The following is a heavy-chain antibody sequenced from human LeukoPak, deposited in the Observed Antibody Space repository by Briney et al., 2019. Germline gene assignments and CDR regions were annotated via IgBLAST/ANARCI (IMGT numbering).Heavy chain of an antibody. CDR3: TRPSYDSSVSGVVY. CDR2: IRSKANSYAT. V-gene: IGHV3-73*01. CDR1: GFTFSGSA. D-gene: IGHD3-22*01. J-gene: IGHJ4*02. Sequence: GGSLRLSCATSGFTFSGSAIHWVRQASGKGLEWVGRIRSKANSYATTGVASVKGRFTISRDDSKTTAYLEMSSLKTEDTAVYYCTRPSYDSSVSGVVYWGQGTLVTVSS.